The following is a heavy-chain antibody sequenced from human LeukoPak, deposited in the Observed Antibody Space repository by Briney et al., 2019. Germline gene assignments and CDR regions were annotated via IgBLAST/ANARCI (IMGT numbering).Heavy chain of an antibody. CDR2: LWYDGSNK. CDR1: GFTFSSYG. D-gene: IGHD6-13*01. V-gene: IGHV3-33*06. Sequence: GRSLRLSCAASGFTFSSYGMHWVRQAPGKGLEWVAVLWYDGSNKYYADSVKGRFTISRDNSKNTLYLQMNSLRAEDTAVYYCAKDLTAAAGTDYWGQGTLVTVSS. J-gene: IGHJ4*02. CDR3: AKDLTAAAGTDY.